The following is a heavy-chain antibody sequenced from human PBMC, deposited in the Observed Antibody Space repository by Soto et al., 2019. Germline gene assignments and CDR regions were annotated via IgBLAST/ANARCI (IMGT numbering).Heavy chain of an antibody. CDR1: GFIFTDYA. CDR3: AKDHCSSTSCYTGPYGMDV. D-gene: IGHD2-2*02. J-gene: IGHJ6*02. V-gene: IGHV3-23*01. CDR2: ISGSGGST. Sequence: GGSLRLSCAASGFIFTDYAMTWVRQAPGKGLEWVSAISGSGGSTYYADSVKGRFTISRDNSKNTLYLQMNSLRAEDTAVYYCAKDHCSSTSCYTGPYGMDVWGQGTTVTVSS.